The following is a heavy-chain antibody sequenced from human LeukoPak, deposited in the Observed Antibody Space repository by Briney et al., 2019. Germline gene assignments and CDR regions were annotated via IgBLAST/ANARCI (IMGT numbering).Heavy chain of an antibody. CDR1: GFTVSSNY. D-gene: IGHD3-22*01. Sequence: GGSLRLSCAASGFTVSSNYMSWVRQAPGKGLEWVAVIYSGGSTYYADSVKSRFTISGDNSKNTLYLQMNSLRAEDTAVYYCAGLAHFVSSGFCSIWGQGTLVTVSS. CDR3: AGLAHFVSSGFCSI. V-gene: IGHV3-66*04. J-gene: IGHJ4*02. CDR2: IYSGGST.